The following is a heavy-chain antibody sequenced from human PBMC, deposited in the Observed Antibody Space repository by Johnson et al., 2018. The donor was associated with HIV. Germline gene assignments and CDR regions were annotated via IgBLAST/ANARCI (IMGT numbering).Heavy chain of an antibody. CDR1: GFPFRTFP. CDR2: ISSKEDKK. J-gene: IGHJ3*02. D-gene: IGHD3-10*01. V-gene: IGHV3-30*09. CDR3: AKDVLWFSHNRAFDI. Sequence: QVQLVESGGGVVQPGRSLRLSGAASGFPFRTFPMPGVPQAPGRGRGGMAFISSKEDKKYYAASVKGRFAISRDNSKNILYLQMNSLRAGDTAVYYCAKDVLWFSHNRAFDIWGQGTMVTVSS.